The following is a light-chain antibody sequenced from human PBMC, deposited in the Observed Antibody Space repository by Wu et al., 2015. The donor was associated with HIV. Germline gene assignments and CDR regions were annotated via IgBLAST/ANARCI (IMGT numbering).Light chain of an antibody. CDR1: QSVSSTL. CDR3: QQYGSSPIT. Sequence: EIVLTQSPGTLSLSPGERATLSCRASQSVSSTLLAWYQQKPRQAPRLLIYGASSRATGIPDRFSGSGSGTDFTLTISRLEAEDFAVYYCQQYGSSPITFGQGTRLEIK. CDR2: GAS. V-gene: IGKV3-20*01. J-gene: IGKJ5*01.